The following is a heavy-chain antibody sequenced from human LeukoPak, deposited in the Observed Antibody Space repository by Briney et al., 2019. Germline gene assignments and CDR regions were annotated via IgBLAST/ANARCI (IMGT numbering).Heavy chain of an antibody. CDR1: GGSFSGYY. J-gene: IGHJ6*03. Sequence: PPETLYLTCAVYGGSFSGYYWSWIRPPPGKRLEWIGENNHSGSTNYNPPLKSRVTISVDTSKSQFSLKLSSVTAADTAVYYCARGRGRAWCDFKGIRPYYYYYMDVWGKGTTVTVSS. D-gene: IGHD2-21*02. V-gene: IGHV4-34*01. CDR2: NNHSGST. CDR3: ARGRGRAWCDFKGIRPYYYYYMDV.